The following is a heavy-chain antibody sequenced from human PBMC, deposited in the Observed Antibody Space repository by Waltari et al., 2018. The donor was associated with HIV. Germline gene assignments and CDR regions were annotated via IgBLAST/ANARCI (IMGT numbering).Heavy chain of an antibody. V-gene: IGHV3-11*01. D-gene: IGHD3-10*01. CDR2: ITTSGTI. Sequence: QVQLVDSGGGLVKPGGSLRLSCAASGFSFSDFHMGWIRQAPGKGLEWVAHITTSGTIYYAGSVKGRFTISRDNAKNSLYLQMNSLRAEDTAVYYCARGPVRGVKGKGFYSGMDVWGHGTTVIVSS. CDR1: GFSFSDFH. J-gene: IGHJ6*02. CDR3: ARGPVRGVKGKGFYSGMDV.